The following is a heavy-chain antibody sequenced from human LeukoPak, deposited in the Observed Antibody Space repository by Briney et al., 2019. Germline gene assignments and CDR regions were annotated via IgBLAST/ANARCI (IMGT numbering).Heavy chain of an antibody. CDR2: INHSGST. CDR3: ARGRTRRLSYGSGSYYSY. J-gene: IGHJ4*02. V-gene: IGHV4-34*01. CDR1: GGSFSGYY. Sequence: PSETLSLTCAVYGGSFSGYYWSWIRQPPGKGLEWIGEINHSGSTNYNPSLKSRVTISVDTSKNQFSLKLSSVTAADTAVYYCARGRTRRLSYGSGSYYSYWGQGTLVTVSS. D-gene: IGHD3-10*01.